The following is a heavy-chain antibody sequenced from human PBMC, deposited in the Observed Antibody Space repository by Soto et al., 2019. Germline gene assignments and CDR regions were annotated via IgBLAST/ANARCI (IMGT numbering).Heavy chain of an antibody. CDR2: ISYDGSNK. V-gene: IGHV3-30-3*01. D-gene: IGHD6-13*01. Sequence: GGSLRLSCAASGFTFSSYAMHWVRQAPGKGLEWVAVISYDGSNKYYADSVKGRFTISRDNSKNTLYLQMNSLRAEDTAVYYCARDFRRSAAGAPAFRFWGQGTLVTVSS. J-gene: IGHJ4*02. CDR1: GFTFSSYA. CDR3: ARDFRRSAAGAPAFRF.